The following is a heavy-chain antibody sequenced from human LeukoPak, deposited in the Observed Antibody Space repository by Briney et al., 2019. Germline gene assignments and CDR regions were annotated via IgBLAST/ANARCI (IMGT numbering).Heavy chain of an antibody. CDR3: ARAVDDNVWGSYRPPGH. Sequence: PGGSLRLSCAASGFTFSRYWMSWVRQAPGKGLEWVANIKQDGSEKYYVDSVKGRFTISRDNAKNSLYLQMNSLRVEDTAVYYCARAVDDNVWGSYRPPGHWGQGTLVTVSS. D-gene: IGHD3-16*02. V-gene: IGHV3-7*05. J-gene: IGHJ4*02. CDR1: GFTFSRYW. CDR2: IKQDGSEK.